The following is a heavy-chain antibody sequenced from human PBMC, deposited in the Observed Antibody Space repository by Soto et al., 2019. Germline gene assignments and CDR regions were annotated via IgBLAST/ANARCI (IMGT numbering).Heavy chain of an antibody. CDR2: ITSSGSTT. V-gene: IGHV3-11*01. CDR3: ARERYSYGPYYFDY. Sequence: QVQLVESGGDLVKPGGSLRVSCAASGFTFIDYYMSWIRQAPGKGLEWVSSITSSGSTTYYTDSVKGRFTISRDNAKNSLYLQMNSLRAEDTAVYYCARERYSYGPYYFDYWGQGTLVTVSS. CDR1: GFTFIDYY. D-gene: IGHD5-18*01. J-gene: IGHJ4*02.